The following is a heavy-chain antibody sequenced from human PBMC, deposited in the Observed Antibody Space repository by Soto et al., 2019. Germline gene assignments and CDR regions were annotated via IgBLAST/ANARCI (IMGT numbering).Heavy chain of an antibody. Sequence: GGSLRLSCAASGFTFSSYGMHWVRQAPGKGLEWVAVIWYDGSNKYYADSVKGRFTISRDNSKNTLYLQMNSLRAEDTAVYYCARGMRYYDSSGYYARSTKFDYWGQGTLVTVSS. CDR2: IWYDGSNK. D-gene: IGHD3-22*01. CDR1: GFTFSSYG. J-gene: IGHJ4*02. CDR3: ARGMRYYDSSGYYARSTKFDY. V-gene: IGHV3-33*01.